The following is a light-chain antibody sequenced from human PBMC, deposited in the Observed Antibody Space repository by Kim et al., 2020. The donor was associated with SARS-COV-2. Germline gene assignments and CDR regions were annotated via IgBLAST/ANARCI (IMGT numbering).Light chain of an antibody. CDR3: QQHWTSPYT. J-gene: IGKJ2*01. CDR1: KSVSSNY. Sequence: LSPGERATLSCRASKSVSSNYLGWYQQKPGQAPRLLIYGASSRAAGIPDRFSGSGSGTDFTLTISRLEAEDFAVYYCQQHWTSPYTFGRGTKLEI. V-gene: IGKV3-20*01. CDR2: GAS.